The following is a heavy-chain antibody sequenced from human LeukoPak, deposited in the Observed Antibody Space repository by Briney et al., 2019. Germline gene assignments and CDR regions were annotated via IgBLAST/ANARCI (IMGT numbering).Heavy chain of an antibody. CDR2: IYYSGST. CDR3: ARALGSSGYGWFDP. CDR1: GGSISSGGYY. Sequence: PSQTLSLTCTVSGGSISSGGYYWSWIRQHPGEGLEWIGNIYYSGSTYYNPFLKSRLTISVDTSKNQFSLKLSSVTAADTAVYYCARALGSSGYGWFDPWGQGTLVTVSS. D-gene: IGHD3-22*01. V-gene: IGHV4-31*03. J-gene: IGHJ5*02.